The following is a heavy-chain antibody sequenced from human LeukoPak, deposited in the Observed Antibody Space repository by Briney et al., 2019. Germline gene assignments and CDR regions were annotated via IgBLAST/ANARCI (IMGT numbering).Heavy chain of an antibody. Sequence: GGSLRLSCAASGFTFSSYSMTWVRQAPGKGLEWVSYISSSSSTIYYADSVKGRFTISRDNAKNSLYLQMNSLRDEDTAVYYCARADYDFWSGYLYYYGMDVWGQGTTVTVSS. CDR2: ISSSSSTI. CDR1: GFTFSSYS. V-gene: IGHV3-48*02. CDR3: ARADYDFWSGYLYYYGMDV. J-gene: IGHJ6*02. D-gene: IGHD3-3*01.